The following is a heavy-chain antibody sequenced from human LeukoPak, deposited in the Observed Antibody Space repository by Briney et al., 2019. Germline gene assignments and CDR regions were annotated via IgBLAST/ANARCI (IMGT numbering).Heavy chain of an antibody. CDR1: GGSISSYY. Sequence: SETLSLTCTVSGGSISSYYWGWIRQPPGNGLEWIGYIYYSGSTNYNPSLKSRVTISVDTSKNQFSLKLSSVTAADTAVYYCARQGIVAGTSWFDPWGQGTLVTVSS. J-gene: IGHJ5*02. D-gene: IGHD6-13*01. V-gene: IGHV4-59*08. CDR2: IYYSGST. CDR3: ARQGIVAGTSWFDP.